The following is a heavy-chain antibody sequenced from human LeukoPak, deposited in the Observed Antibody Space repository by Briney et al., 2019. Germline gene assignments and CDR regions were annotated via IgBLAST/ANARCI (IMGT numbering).Heavy chain of an antibody. D-gene: IGHD3-10*01. Sequence: SETLSLTCTVSGGSISSYYWSWIRQPPGKGLEWIGYIYYSGSTNYNPSLKSRVTISVDTSKNQFSLKLSSVTAADTAVYYCARDQEALWFGEGWFDPWGQGTLVTVSS. V-gene: IGHV4-59*01. CDR3: ARDQEALWFGEGWFDP. CDR1: GGSISSYY. CDR2: IYYSGST. J-gene: IGHJ5*02.